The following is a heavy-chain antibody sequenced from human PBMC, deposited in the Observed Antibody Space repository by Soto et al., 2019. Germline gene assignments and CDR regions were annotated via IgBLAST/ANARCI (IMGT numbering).Heavy chain of an antibody. J-gene: IGHJ5*02. D-gene: IGHD3-10*01. V-gene: IGHV3-23*01. CDR3: AKGRGGFDP. Sequence: EVQLLESGGGLVQPGGSLRLSCAASGFPFSSSAMTWVRQAPGKGLEWVSVISVRGDSTYYADSLKGRFTISRDNSKNTLYLQMNSLRAEDSAVYYCAKGRGGFDPWGQGTLVTVSS. CDR1: GFPFSSSA. CDR2: ISVRGDST.